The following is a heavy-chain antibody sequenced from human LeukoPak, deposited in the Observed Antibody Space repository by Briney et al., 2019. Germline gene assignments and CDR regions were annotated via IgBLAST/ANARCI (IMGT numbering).Heavy chain of an antibody. J-gene: IGHJ4*02. V-gene: IGHV3-33*01. D-gene: IGHD3-22*01. Sequence: GGSLRLSCAASGFTFSSYGMHWVRQAPGKGLEWVAVIWYDGSNKYYADSVKGRFTISIDNSKNTLYLQMNSLRAEDTAVYYCARSRSGYYPQFDYWGQGTLVTVSS. CDR1: GFTFSSYG. CDR3: ARSRSGYYPQFDY. CDR2: IWYDGSNK.